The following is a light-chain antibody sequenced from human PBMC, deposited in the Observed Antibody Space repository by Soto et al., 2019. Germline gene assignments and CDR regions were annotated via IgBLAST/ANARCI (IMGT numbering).Light chain of an antibody. V-gene: IGLV1-44*01. J-gene: IGLJ3*02. CDR2: SNN. CDR1: SSNLGSNS. CDR3: AVWDDRLNGPV. Sequence: QSVLTQPPSASGTPGQRVSISCSGGSSNLGSNSVNWYQHLPGTAPKLLISSNNQRPSGVPDRFSGSKSGTSASLAISGLQSEDEADYYCAVWDDRLNGPVFGGGTKLTVL.